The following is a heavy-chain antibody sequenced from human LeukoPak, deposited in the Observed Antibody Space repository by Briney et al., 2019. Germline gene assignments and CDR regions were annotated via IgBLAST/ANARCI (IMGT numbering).Heavy chain of an antibody. CDR2: INPNSGGT. CDR3: ARAHREIRYFDWSDAFDI. V-gene: IGHV1-2*02. D-gene: IGHD3-9*01. CDR1: GYSFTGYY. Sequence: ASVKVSFKASGYSFTGYYIHWVRQAPGQGLEWMGWINPNSGGTKYAQKFQGRVTMTRDTSISTVYMELSRLRSDDTAVYYCARAHREIRYFDWSDAFDIWGQGTMVTVSS. J-gene: IGHJ3*02.